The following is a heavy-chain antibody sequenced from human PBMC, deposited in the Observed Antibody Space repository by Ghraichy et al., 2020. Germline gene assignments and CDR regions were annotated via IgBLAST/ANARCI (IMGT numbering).Heavy chain of an antibody. J-gene: IGHJ3*02. D-gene: IGHD3-16*01. CDR3: ARYTLGRNAFDI. Sequence: SETLSLTCTVSGGSISSYYWSWIRQPPGKGLEWIGYIYYSGSTNYNPSLKSRVTISVDTSKNQFSLKLSSVTAADTAVYYCARYTLGRNAFDIWGQGTMVTVSS. V-gene: IGHV4-59*01. CDR1: GGSISSYY. CDR2: IYYSGST.